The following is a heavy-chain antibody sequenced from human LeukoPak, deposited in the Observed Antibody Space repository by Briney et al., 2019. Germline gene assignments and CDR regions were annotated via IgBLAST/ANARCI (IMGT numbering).Heavy chain of an antibody. CDR2: IKSESDGGTT. J-gene: IGHJ2*01. V-gene: IGHV3-15*01. Sequence: TGGSLRLSCTASGFLFSKAWMHWVRQAPGKGLEWVGLIKSESDGGTTDYAEPVKGRFAISRHDSENTVYLHMDIMKSEDTAVYFCTREDHGSSGYWWDFDLWGRGALVTVSS. D-gene: IGHD3-22*01. CDR3: TREDHGSSGYWWDFDL. CDR1: GFLFSKAW.